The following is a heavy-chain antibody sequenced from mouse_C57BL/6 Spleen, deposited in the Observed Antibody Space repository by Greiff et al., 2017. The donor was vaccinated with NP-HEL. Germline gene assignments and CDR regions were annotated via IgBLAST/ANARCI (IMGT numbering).Heavy chain of an antibody. J-gene: IGHJ3*01. CDR1: GFTFSSYA. CDR3: ARRSGGFAY. Sequence: EVKLVESGGGLVKPGGSLKLSCAASGFTFSSYAMSWVRQTPEKRLEWVATISDGGSYTYYPDNVKGRFTISRDNAKNNLYLQMSHLKSEDTAMYYCARRSGGFAYWGQGTLVTVSA. CDR2: ISDGGSYT. V-gene: IGHV5-4*03.